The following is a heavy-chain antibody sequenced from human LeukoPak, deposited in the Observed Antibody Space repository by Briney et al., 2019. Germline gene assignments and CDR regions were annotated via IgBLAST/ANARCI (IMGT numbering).Heavy chain of an antibody. J-gene: IGHJ4*02. CDR2: INPNSGGT. CDR1: GYTFTGYY. V-gene: IGHV1-2*06. CDR3: ARHFPTSIAAAGTDY. D-gene: IGHD6-13*01. Sequence: GASVKVSCKASGYTFTGYYMHWVRQAPGQGLEWMGRINPNSGGTNYAQKFQGRVTMTRDTSISTAYMELSRLRSDDTAVYYCARHFPTSIAAAGTDYWGQGTLVTVSS.